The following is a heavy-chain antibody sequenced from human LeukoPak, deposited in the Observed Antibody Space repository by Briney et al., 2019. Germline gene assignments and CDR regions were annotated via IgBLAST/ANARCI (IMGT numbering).Heavy chain of an antibody. CDR3: ARDLLYYDSSGGDY. J-gene: IGHJ4*02. V-gene: IGHV3-21*01. D-gene: IGHD3-22*01. CDR1: GFTFSSYS. Sequence: GGALRLSCAASGFTFSSYSMNWGRQAPGEGLEWVSSISSSSSYIYYAGSVKGRFTISRDNARKSLYLQMNSLRAEDTAVYYCARDLLYYDSSGGDYWGQGTLVTVSS. CDR2: ISSSSSYI.